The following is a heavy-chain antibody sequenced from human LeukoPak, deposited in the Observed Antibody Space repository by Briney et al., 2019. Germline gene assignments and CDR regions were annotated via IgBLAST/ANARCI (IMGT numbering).Heavy chain of an antibody. CDR1: GGSISSYY. CDR2: IYYSGST. CDR3: ASDWYSNDAFDI. Sequence: SETLSLTCTVSGGSISSYYWSWIRQPPGKGLEWIGYIYYSGSTNYNPSLKSQVTISVDTSKNQFSLKLSSVTAADTAVYYCASDWYSNDAFDIWGQGTMVTVSS. D-gene: IGHD6-13*01. J-gene: IGHJ3*02. V-gene: IGHV4-59*13.